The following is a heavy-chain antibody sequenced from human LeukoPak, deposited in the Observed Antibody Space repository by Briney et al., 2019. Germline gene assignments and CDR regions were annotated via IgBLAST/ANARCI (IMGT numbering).Heavy chain of an antibody. V-gene: IGHV3-23*01. D-gene: IGHD2-15*01. CDR3: AKGVVVVAATHYFDY. J-gene: IGHJ4*02. CDR2: ISGSGGST. Sequence: GGSLRLSCAASGFTFSSYAMSWVRQAPGKGLEWVSAISGSGGSTYYADSVKGRFTISRGNSKNTLYLQMNSLRAEDTAVYYCAKGVVVVAATHYFDYWGQGTLVTVSS. CDR1: GFTFSSYA.